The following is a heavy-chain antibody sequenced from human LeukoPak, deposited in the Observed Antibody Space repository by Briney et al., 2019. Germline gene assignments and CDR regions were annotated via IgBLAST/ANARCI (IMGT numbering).Heavy chain of an antibody. J-gene: IGHJ3*02. Sequence: GGSLRLSCAASGFTFISYWFHWVRQAPGKGLVWVSRSNSDGSDTIYADSVKGRFTISRDNAKSTVYLQMNSLKAEDTAVYYCARGGYHHGFDIWGQGTMVTVS. CDR2: SNSDGSDT. D-gene: IGHD2-15*01. CDR3: ARGGYHHGFDI. V-gene: IGHV3-74*01. CDR1: GFTFISYW.